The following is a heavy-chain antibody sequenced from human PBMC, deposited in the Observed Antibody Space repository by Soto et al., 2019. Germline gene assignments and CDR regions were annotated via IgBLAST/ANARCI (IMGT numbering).Heavy chain of an antibody. J-gene: IGHJ6*02. D-gene: IGHD2-2*01. Sequence: GASVKVSCKASGGTFSSYAISWVRQAPGQGLEWMGGIIPIFGTANYAQKFQGRVTITADESTSTAFMELSSLRSEDTAVYYCARDQCSSTSCPSYYYYGMDVWGQGTTVTAP. CDR3: ARDQCSSTSCPSYYYYGMDV. CDR1: GGTFSSYA. CDR2: IIPIFGTA. V-gene: IGHV1-69*13.